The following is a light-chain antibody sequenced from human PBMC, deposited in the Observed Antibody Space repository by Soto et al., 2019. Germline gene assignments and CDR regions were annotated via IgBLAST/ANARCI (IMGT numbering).Light chain of an antibody. Sequence: IVMTQSPATLSVSPGERATLSCRASQSVGSNLAWYQQKPGQAPRLLIYGASTRATDIPARFSGSGSGTEFTLTISSLQSEDFAVYYCQQYNDWPPLTFGQGTRLEIK. J-gene: IGKJ5*01. CDR2: GAS. V-gene: IGKV3-15*01. CDR3: QQYNDWPPLT. CDR1: QSVGSN.